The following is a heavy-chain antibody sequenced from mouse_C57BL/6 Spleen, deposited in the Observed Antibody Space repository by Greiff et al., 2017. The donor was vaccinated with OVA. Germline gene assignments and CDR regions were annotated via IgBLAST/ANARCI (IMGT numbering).Heavy chain of an antibody. CDR2: INPGSGGT. Sequence: QVQLQQSGAELVRPGTSVKVSCKASGYAFTNYLIEWVKQRPGPGLEWIGVINPGSGGTNYNEKFKGKATLTADKSSSTAYMQLSSLTSEDSAVYFCARLMDYWGQGTSVTVSS. V-gene: IGHV1-54*01. CDR1: GYAFTNYL. CDR3: ARLMDY. J-gene: IGHJ4*01.